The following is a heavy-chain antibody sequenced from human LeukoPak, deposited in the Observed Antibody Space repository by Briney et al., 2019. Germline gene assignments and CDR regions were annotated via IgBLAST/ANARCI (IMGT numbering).Heavy chain of an antibody. CDR2: SRNKANSYTT. J-gene: IGHJ3*02. CDR1: GFTFSDHY. D-gene: IGHD1-26*01. CDR3: ARVIEGSPQNDALDI. Sequence: PGGSLRLSCAASGFTFSDHYMDWVRQAPGKGLEWVGRSRNKANSYTTEYAASVKGRFTISRDDSKNSLHLQMNSLKTEDTAVYYCARVIEGSPQNDALDIWGQGTMVTVSA. V-gene: IGHV3-72*01.